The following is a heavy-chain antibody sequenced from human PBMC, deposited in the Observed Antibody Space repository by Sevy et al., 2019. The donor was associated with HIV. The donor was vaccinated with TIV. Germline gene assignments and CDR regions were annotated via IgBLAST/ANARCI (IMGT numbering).Heavy chain of an antibody. CDR2: IXXXXXXX. J-gene: IGHJ5*02. CDR1: XYXFVAYX. Sequence: GESLXIXCQTSXYXFVAYXIGWXRXMPXXGLEXXXXIXXXXXXXXYGPSFRGQVTISADRSISAVYLQWTSLQASDTAIYYXXXGPLXXPVDXFDXWGRGTQVTVSS. CDR3: XXGPLXXPVDXFDX. V-gene: IGHV5-51*01.